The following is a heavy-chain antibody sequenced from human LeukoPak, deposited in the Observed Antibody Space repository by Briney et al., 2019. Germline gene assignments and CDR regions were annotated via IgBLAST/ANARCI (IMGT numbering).Heavy chain of an antibody. CDR2: FDPEDGET. CDR1: GYTLTELS. Sequence: ASVKVSCKVSGYTLTELSMHWVRPAPGKGLEWMGGFDPEDGETIYAQKFQGRVTMTEDTSTDTAYMELSSLRSEDTAVYYCATRLYYYDSSGYAFDIWGQGTMDTVSS. V-gene: IGHV1-24*01. D-gene: IGHD3-22*01. CDR3: ATRLYYYDSSGYAFDI. J-gene: IGHJ3*02.